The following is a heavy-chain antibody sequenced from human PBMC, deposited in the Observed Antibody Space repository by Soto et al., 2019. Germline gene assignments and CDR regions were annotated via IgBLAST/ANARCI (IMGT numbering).Heavy chain of an antibody. J-gene: IGHJ2*01. CDR3: ARHLSQGSYYAYWYFDL. CDR1: GYSFTSYW. D-gene: IGHD1-26*01. CDR2: IDPSDSYT. Sequence: EVQLVQSGAEVKKPGESLRISCKGSGYSFTSYWISWVRQMPGKGLEWMGRIDPSDSYTNYSPSFQGHVTISADKSISTAYLQWSSLKASDTAMYYCARHLSQGSYYAYWYFDLWGRGTLVTVSS. V-gene: IGHV5-10-1*03.